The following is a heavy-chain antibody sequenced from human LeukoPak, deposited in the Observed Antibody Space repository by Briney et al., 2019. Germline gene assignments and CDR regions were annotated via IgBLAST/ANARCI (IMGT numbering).Heavy chain of an antibody. V-gene: IGHV4-59*01. D-gene: IGHD5-12*01. CDR1: GASIRNYF. J-gene: IGHJ3*02. CDR3: ARGLVLATDDAFDI. CDR2: VYDNDIS. Sequence: SETLSLTCSVSGASIRNYFWSWIRQSPGKGLEWIGYVYDNDISNFNPSLESRVTILVDRSKSQFSLKLRSVTAADTAVYYCARGLVLATDDAFDIWGPGTMVTVSS.